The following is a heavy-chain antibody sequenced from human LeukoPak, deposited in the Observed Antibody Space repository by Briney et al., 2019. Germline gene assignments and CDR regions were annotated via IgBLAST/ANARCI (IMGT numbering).Heavy chain of an antibody. CDR2: IRFTGSYI. J-gene: IGHJ4*02. Sequence: KAGGSLRLSCAASGFTFTSYSMNWVRQAPGRGLEWVSSIRFTGSYIYYADSVKGRFTISRDNAEKSLYLQMNSLRAADTAVYYCATSRTSDYWGQGTLVTVSS. CDR1: GFTFTSYS. V-gene: IGHV3-21*04. D-gene: IGHD1-14*01. CDR3: ATSRTSDY.